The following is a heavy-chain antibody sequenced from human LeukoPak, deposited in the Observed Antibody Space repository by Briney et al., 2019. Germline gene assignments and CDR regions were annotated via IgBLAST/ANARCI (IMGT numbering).Heavy chain of an antibody. CDR2: INPSDGST. Sequence: ASVKVSCKASGYTFTSYYMHWVRQAPGQGLEWMGIINPSDGSTSYAQKFQGRVTMTRDTSTSTVYMELSSLRSEDTAVYYYAGEGSGSYLYYYYGMDVWGQGTTVTVSS. V-gene: IGHV1-46*01. D-gene: IGHD1-26*01. CDR1: GYTFTSYY. J-gene: IGHJ6*02. CDR3: AGEGSGSYLYYYYGMDV.